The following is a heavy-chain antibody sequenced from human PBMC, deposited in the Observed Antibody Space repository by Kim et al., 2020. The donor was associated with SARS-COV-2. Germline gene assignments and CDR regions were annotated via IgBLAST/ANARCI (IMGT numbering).Heavy chain of an antibody. J-gene: IGHJ4*02. D-gene: IGHD6-19*01. CDR2: ISGSGGST. Sequence: GGSLRLSCAASGFTFSSYAMSWVRQAPGKGLEWVSAISGSGGSTYYADSVKGRFTISRDNSKNTLYLQMNSLRAEDTAVYYCAKDLHSSGWYEGAVTDYWGQGTLVTVSS. CDR1: GFTFSSYA. CDR3: AKDLHSSGWYEGAVTDY. V-gene: IGHV3-23*01.